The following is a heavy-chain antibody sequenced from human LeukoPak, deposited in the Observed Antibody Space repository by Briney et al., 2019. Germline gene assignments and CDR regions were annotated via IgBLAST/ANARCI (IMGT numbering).Heavy chain of an antibody. J-gene: IGHJ4*02. V-gene: IGHV3-30*19. CDR3: AREPGYDSSGYSRFDY. D-gene: IGHD3-22*01. CDR1: ELTFTTYG. Sequence: PGGSLRLSCEASELTFTTYGMHWVRQAPGKGLEWVAVISYDGSNKYYADSVKGRFTISRDNSKNTLYLQMNSLRAEDTAVYYCAREPGYDSSGYSRFDYWGQGTLVTVSS. CDR2: ISYDGSNK.